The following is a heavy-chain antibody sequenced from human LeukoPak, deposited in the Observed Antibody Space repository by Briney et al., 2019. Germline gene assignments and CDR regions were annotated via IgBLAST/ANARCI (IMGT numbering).Heavy chain of an antibody. D-gene: IGHD6-19*01. J-gene: IGHJ4*02. CDR2: IYWDDDK. V-gene: IGHV2-5*02. CDR1: GFSLSTSGAG. Sequence: SGPTLVNPTQTLTLTCTFSGFSLSTSGAGVGWIRQPPGKALEWLALIYWDDDKRYSPSLKSRLTITKDTSKNQVVLTMTNMDPVDTATYYCAHRRGGYSSGYPYYFDYWGQGTLVTVSS. CDR3: AHRRGGYSSGYPYYFDY.